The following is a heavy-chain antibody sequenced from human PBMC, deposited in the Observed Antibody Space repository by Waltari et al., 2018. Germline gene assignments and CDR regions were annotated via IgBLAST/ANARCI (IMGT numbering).Heavy chain of an antibody. J-gene: IGHJ5*02. D-gene: IGHD3-22*01. CDR2: IGGSGNDP. CDR3: AREPSSGYPFNWFDP. Sequence: EVQLLESGGNLVQPGGSLRLSCAASGFTFSSHALRWVRQAPGKGLEWVSTIGGSGNDPYYADSVEGRFTISRDNSQSTLYLQMNSLRAEDTAVYYCAREPSSGYPFNWFDPWGQGTLVTVSS. V-gene: IGHV3-23*01. CDR1: GFTFSSHA.